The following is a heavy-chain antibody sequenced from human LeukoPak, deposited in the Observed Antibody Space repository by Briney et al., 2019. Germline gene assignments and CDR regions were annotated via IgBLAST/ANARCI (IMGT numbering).Heavy chain of an antibody. CDR2: ISSSSSYI. J-gene: IGHJ4*02. Sequence: PGGSMRPSCAASGLTFSSYSINWVRQAPGKGLEWVSSISSSSSYIYYADSVKGRFTISRDNAKNSLYLQVNSLRAEDTAVYYCAREPARDSSGYILYYFDYYGQGNLVTVSS. CDR1: GLTFSSYS. V-gene: IGHV3-21*01. D-gene: IGHD3-22*01. CDR3: AREPARDSSGYILYYFDY.